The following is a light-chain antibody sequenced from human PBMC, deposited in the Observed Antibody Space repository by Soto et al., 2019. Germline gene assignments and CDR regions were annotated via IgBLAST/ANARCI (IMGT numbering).Light chain of an antibody. Sequence: DIHMTQSPSTLSASVLYRVTITFLASQSISSWLAWYQQKPGKAPKLLIYDASTLESGVPSRFTGRGSGTEFTLTISSLQPEDFATYYCQQSDSTPYTFGQGTKVDI. CDR3: QQSDSTPYT. J-gene: IGKJ2*01. CDR2: DAS. CDR1: QSISSW. V-gene: IGKV1-5*01.